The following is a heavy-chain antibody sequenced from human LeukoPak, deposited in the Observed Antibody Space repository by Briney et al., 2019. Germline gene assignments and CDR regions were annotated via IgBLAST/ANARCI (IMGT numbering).Heavy chain of an antibody. Sequence: SVKVSCRASGGTFSSYAISWVRQAPGQGLEWMGGIIPIFGTANYAQKFQGRVTITADESTSTAYMELSSLRSEDTAVYYCAGDSSGYSTYYFDYWGQGTLVTVSS. D-gene: IGHD3-22*01. CDR2: IIPIFGTA. V-gene: IGHV1-69*13. CDR3: AGDSSGYSTYYFDY. J-gene: IGHJ4*02. CDR1: GGTFSSYA.